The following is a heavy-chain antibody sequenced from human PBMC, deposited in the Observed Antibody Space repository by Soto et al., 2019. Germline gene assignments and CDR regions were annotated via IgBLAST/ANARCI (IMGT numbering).Heavy chain of an antibody. V-gene: IGHV1-18*04. J-gene: IGHJ4*02. Sequence: ASVKVSCKASGYNFMPYGVNWVRQAPGQGLEWMGWISPWKGNTNYAQSFQGRVPMTTDTSTGTAYMELRSLTSDDTAVYYCARDLDPSGSYYTDYWGPGTLVTVSS. CDR1: GYNFMPYG. CDR3: ARDLDPSGSYYTDY. CDR2: ISPWKGNT. D-gene: IGHD3-10*01.